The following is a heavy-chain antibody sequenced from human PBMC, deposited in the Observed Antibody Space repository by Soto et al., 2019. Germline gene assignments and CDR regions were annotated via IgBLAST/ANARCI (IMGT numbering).Heavy chain of an antibody. J-gene: IGHJ6*02. V-gene: IGHV4-59*01. CDR2: IYYSGST. Sequence: TLSLTCTVSGGSISRYYWSWIRQPPGKGLEWIGYIYYSGSTNYNPSLKSRVTISVDTSKNQFSLKLSSVTAADTAVYYCARTQYSSGWSYYYYGMDVWGQGTTVTVSS. CDR1: GGSISRYY. CDR3: ARTQYSSGWSYYYYGMDV. D-gene: IGHD6-19*01.